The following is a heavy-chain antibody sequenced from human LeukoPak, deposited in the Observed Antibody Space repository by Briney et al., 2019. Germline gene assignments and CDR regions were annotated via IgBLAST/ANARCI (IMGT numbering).Heavy chain of an antibody. D-gene: IGHD3-10*01. J-gene: IGHJ4*02. Sequence: GGSLRLSCAPSGFTVSDYAMSWVRQAPGKGLEWVSSIGHTLGSTYYTESVKGRFIISRDSSKNTIFLRMNSLRADDTAVYYCAKGPFYYGTGGPTWGQGTLVTVSS. CDR1: GFTVSDYA. V-gene: IGHV3-23*01. CDR2: IGHTLGST. CDR3: AKGPFYYGTGGPT.